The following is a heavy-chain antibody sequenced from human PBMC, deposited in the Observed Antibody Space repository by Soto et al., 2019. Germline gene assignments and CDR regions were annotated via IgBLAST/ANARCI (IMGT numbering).Heavy chain of an antibody. J-gene: IGHJ4*02. CDR2: ISGSGGST. CDR1: GFTFDDYA. V-gene: IGHV3-23*01. D-gene: IGHD6-19*01. Sequence: GGSLRLSCVASGFTFDDYAMHWVRQAPGKGLEWVSAISGSGGSTYYADSVKGRFTISRDNSKNTLYLQMNSLRAEDTAVYYCAKARGAAGTSFDYWGQGTLVPVSS. CDR3: AKARGAAGTSFDY.